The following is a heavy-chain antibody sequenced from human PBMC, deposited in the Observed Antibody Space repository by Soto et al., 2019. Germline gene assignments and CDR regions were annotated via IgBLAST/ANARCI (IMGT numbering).Heavy chain of an antibody. CDR2: ISATGGGT. D-gene: IGHD1-26*01. J-gene: IGHJ4*02. CDR1: GFTFSNYA. V-gene: IGHV3-23*01. CDR3: ASDRFRGTYYLRGVTYFLEE. Sequence: GGSLRLSCAASGFTFSNYAMSWVRQAPGKGLEWVELISATGGGTYYADSVKGRFTISRDDSHNTLYLQVHSLTAEDTAVYYCASDRFRGTYYLRGVTYFLEEWGQGAPVTVSS.